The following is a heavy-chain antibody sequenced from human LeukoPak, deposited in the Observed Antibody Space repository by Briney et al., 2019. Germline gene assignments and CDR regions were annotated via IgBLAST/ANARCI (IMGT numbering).Heavy chain of an antibody. Sequence: SETLSLTCTVSGGSIRSYYWTWIRQPPGMGLEWIGYIYYSGSTNNNPSLKSRVTILVDTSKNQFSLKLSSVTAADTAVYYCARGSGSYYHWFDPWGQGTLVTVSS. CDR3: ARGSGSYYHWFDP. D-gene: IGHD1-26*01. J-gene: IGHJ5*02. V-gene: IGHV4-59*12. CDR1: GGSIRSYY. CDR2: IYYSGST.